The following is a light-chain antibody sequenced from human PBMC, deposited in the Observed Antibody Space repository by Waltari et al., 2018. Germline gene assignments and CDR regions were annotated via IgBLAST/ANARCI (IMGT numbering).Light chain of an antibody. J-gene: IGLJ2*01. Sequence: SYELTQPPSVSMSPGQTSSITCSGDKLGDKYACWYQQKPGQSPVLVIYQDSKRPSGIPGRFSCSNSGNTATLTIGGTQAMDEADYYCQAWDSSTVVFGGGTKLTVL. CDR1: KLGDKY. CDR3: QAWDSSTVV. CDR2: QDS. V-gene: IGLV3-1*01.